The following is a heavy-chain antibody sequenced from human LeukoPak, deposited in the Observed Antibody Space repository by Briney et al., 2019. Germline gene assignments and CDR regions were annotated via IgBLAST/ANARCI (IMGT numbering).Heavy chain of an antibody. CDR1: GFTVSSNY. D-gene: IGHD3-22*01. CDR2: IYSGGST. CDR3: ATYRRGYHDSSESYYFDY. J-gene: IGHJ4*02. Sequence: GGSLRLSCAASGFTVSSNYMSWVRQAPGKGLEWVSVIYSGGSTYYADSVKGRFTISRDNSKNTLYLQMNSLRAEDTAVYYCATYRRGYHDSSESYYFDYWGQGTLVTVSS. V-gene: IGHV3-53*01.